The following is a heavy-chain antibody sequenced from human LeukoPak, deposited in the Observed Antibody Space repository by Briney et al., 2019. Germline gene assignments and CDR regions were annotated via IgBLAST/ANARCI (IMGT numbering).Heavy chain of an antibody. CDR3: ARAMDCSGGSCYSHYAFDI. Sequence: GGSLRLSCAASGFTFSRYWMNWVRQAPGKGLEWVASVNEGGSEKYYVDSVKGRFTISRDNAKNSLYLQMNSLRAEDTAVYYCARAMDCSGGSCYSHYAFDIWGQGTMVTVSS. CDR1: GFTFSRYW. CDR2: VNEGGSEK. D-gene: IGHD2-15*01. J-gene: IGHJ3*02. V-gene: IGHV3-7*02.